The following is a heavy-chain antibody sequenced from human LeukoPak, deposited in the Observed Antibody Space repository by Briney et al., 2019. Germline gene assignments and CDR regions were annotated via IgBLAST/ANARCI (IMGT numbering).Heavy chain of an antibody. D-gene: IGHD2-2*01. CDR3: SRAYCSSTSCLTYGMDV. CDR1: GGSISSYY. CDR2: IYYSGST. V-gene: IGHV4-59*01. Sequence: SETLSLTCTVSGGSISSYYWSWIRQPPGKGLEWIGYIYYSGSTNYNPSLKSRVTMSVDTSKNQFSLKLSSVTAADTAVYYCSRAYCSSTSCLTYGMDVWGQGTTVTVSS. J-gene: IGHJ6*02.